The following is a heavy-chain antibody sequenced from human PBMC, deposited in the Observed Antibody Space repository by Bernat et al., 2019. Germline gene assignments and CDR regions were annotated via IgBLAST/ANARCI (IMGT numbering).Heavy chain of an antibody. V-gene: IGHV3-23*04. D-gene: IGHD6-19*01. J-gene: IGHJ4*02. Sequence: EVQLVESGGGLVQSGGSLRLSCVASGAIFSSYAMTWVRQAPGKGLECVSLISGSTGKTYYADSVKGRLTISNDNSKNTLYLQMNSLRAEDTAVYYCAKGAAGGWSSFDSWGQGTLVTVSS. CDR1: GAIFSSYA. CDR3: AKGAAGGWSSFDS. CDR2: ISGSTGKT.